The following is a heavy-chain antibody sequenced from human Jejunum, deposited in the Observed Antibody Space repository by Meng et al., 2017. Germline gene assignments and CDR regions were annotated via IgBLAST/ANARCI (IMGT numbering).Heavy chain of an antibody. CDR2: INHSGST. CDR1: GGSFSGDY. CDR3: ARAAAGTGFGYFDL. Sequence: GQLQQWGAGLLKPSDTLSLTCAVCGGSFSGDYWNWIRQPPRKGLEWIGEINHSGSTNYNPSLKSRVIISVDTSKNQFYLQMSSLTAADTAVYYCARAAAGTGFGYFDLWGRGTLVTVSS. V-gene: IGHV4-34*01. D-gene: IGHD6-19*01. J-gene: IGHJ2*01.